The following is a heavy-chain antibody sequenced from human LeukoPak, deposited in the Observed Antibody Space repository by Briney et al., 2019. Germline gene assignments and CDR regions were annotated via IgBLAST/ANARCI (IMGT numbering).Heavy chain of an antibody. D-gene: IGHD6-13*01. CDR1: GYSFSSYW. CDR2: IYPGDSDT. Sequence: GESLKISCKGSGYSFSSYWIGWVRQMPGKGLEWVGIIYPGDSDTRYSPSFQGQVTISADKSISTAYLQWSSLKASDTAMYYCARRIAAAGYNWLDPWGQGTLVTVSS. J-gene: IGHJ5*02. CDR3: ARRIAAAGYNWLDP. V-gene: IGHV5-51*01.